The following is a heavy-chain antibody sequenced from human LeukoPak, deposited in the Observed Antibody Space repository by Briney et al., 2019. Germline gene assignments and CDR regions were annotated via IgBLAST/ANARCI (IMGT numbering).Heavy chain of an antibody. D-gene: IGHD5-12*01. J-gene: IGHJ4*02. CDR2: ISSSSGTI. CDR1: GFTFSSYS. Sequence: GGSLRLSCAASGFTFSSYSMNWVRQAPGKGLEWASYISSSSGTIYYADSVKGRFTISRDNAKNSLYLQMNSLRDEDTAVYYCARVWGYRNGFDYWAREPWSPSPQ. V-gene: IGHV3-48*02. CDR3: ARVWGYRNGFDY.